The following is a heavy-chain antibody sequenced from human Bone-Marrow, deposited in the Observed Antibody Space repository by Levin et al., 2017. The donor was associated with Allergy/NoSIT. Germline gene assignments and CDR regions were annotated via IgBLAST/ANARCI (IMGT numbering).Heavy chain of an antibody. D-gene: IGHD4-17*01. CDR2: INHSGST. CDR3: ARGRRYSVTGDY. V-gene: IGHV4-34*01. J-gene: IGHJ4*02. Sequence: SETLSLTCAVYGGSFSGYYWSWIRQPPGKGLEWIGEINHSGSTNYNPSLKSRVTISVDTSKNQFSLKLSSVTAADTAVYYCARGRRYSVTGDYWGQGTLVTVSS. CDR1: GGSFSGYY.